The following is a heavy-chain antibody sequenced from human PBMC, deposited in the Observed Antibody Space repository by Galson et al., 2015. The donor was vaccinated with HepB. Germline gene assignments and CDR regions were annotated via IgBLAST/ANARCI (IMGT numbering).Heavy chain of an antibody. V-gene: IGHV3-23*01. D-gene: IGHD3-22*01. CDR3: AKESTYYCDSSGCQKDLFQH. J-gene: IGHJ1*01. Sequence: SLRLSCAASGFTFGSYAMSWVRQAPGKGLEWVSGISDSGGSTYYAVSVKGRFSISRDNSKNTLYLQMNSLRAEDTAVYYCAKESTYYCDSSGCQKDLFQHWGQGALVTVSS. CDR1: GFTFGSYA. CDR2: ISDSGGST.